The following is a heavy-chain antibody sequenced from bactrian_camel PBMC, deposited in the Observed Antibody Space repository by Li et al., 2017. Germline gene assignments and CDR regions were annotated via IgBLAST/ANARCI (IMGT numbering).Heavy chain of an antibody. V-gene: IGHV3S9*01. CDR3: AADERSDDYVLCKDWSSADFEH. Sequence: VQLVESGGGSAQAGGSLRLSCTVSGHTYTSVCMGWFRQVPGKAREGVASIDKDGIVALADSVKGRFTISRDTATNTVVLRMSSLKPDDTATYYCAADERSDDYVLCKDWSSADFEHWGQGTQVTVS. J-gene: IGHJ4*01. D-gene: IGHD4*01. CDR2: IDKDGIV. CDR1: GHTYTSVC.